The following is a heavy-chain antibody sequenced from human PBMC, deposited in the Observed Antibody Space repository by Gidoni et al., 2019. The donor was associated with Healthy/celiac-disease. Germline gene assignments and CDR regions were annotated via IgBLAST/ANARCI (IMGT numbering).Heavy chain of an antibody. CDR3: ARARGGSGSYYNDYGMDV. Sequence: QVQLVQSGAEVKKPGASVKFSCKASGYTFTSYDSNWVRQATGKGLEWMGWMNRKSGNTEYAKKFQGRVTMTRKTSISTAYMELSSLRSEDTAVYYCARARGGSGSYYNDYGMDVWGQGTTVTVSS. V-gene: IGHV1-8*01. J-gene: IGHJ6*02. CDR1: GYTFTSYD. D-gene: IGHD3-10*01. CDR2: MNRKSGNT.